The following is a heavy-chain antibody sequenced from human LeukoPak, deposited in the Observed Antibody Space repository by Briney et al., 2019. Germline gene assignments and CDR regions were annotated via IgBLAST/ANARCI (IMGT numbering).Heavy chain of an antibody. D-gene: IGHD6-13*01. CDR1: GFTFSSYS. V-gene: IGHV3-21*01. Sequence: GGSLRLSCGASGFTFSSYSMNWVRQAPGKGLEWVSSISSSSSYIYYADSVKGRFTISRDNAKNSLYLQMNSLRAEDTAVYYCARWLAAVTTGGYYFDYWGQGTLVTVSS. CDR3: ARWLAAVTTGGYYFDY. CDR2: ISSSSSYI. J-gene: IGHJ4*02.